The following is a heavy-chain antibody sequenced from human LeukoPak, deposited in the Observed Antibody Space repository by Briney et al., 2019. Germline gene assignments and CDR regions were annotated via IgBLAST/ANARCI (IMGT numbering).Heavy chain of an antibody. CDR1: GLTFSSYW. CDR3: ARDPLTLYNYYMDV. Sequence: GGSLRLSCAASGLTFSSYWMSWVRQVPGRGREWVAKIKQDGSEKYYVDSVKGRFTISRDNAKNSLYLQMNSLRAEDTAVYYCARDPLTLYNYYMDVWGKGTTVTVSS. J-gene: IGHJ6*03. CDR2: IKQDGSEK. V-gene: IGHV3-7*01. D-gene: IGHD3-9*01.